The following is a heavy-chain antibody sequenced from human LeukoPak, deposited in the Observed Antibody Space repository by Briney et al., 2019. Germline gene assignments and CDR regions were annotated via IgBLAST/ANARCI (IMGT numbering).Heavy chain of an antibody. J-gene: IGHJ4*02. CDR3: AKERELLNYFDY. D-gene: IGHD1-26*01. CDR2: INSDGSSR. Sequence: GGSLRLSCAASGFTFSNYWMHWVRQAPGKGLVWVSRINSDGSSRNYADSVKGRFTISRDNAKNTLYLQMNSLRAEDTAVYYCAKERELLNYFDYWGQGTLVTVSS. CDR1: GFTFSNYW. V-gene: IGHV3-74*01.